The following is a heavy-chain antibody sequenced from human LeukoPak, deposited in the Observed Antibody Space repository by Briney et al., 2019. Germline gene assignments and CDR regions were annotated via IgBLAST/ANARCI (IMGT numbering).Heavy chain of an antibody. J-gene: IGHJ5*02. V-gene: IGHV5-51*01. D-gene: IGHD3-10*01. CDR1: AYSFTKNW. CDR2: IYPADSDT. Sequence: GEFLKISCKDPAYSFTKNWIGWVRQVPGKGLEWMGIIYPADSDTRYSPSFQGQVTISADKSISTAYLQWSSLKASDTAIYYCARGRMGSVSFDPWGQGTLVTVSS. CDR3: ARGRMGSVSFDP.